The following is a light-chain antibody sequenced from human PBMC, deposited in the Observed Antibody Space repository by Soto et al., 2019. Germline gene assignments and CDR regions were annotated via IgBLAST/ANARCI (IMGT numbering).Light chain of an antibody. CDR2: DAS. CDR3: QQYNNWPYT. J-gene: IGKJ2*01. V-gene: IGKV3-15*01. CDR1: QSVSSN. Sequence: EIVMTQSPATLSVSPGERAALSCRASQSVSSNFAWYRQKPGQAPRLLIYDASTRATGVPARFSGSGSGTDFNITISSLQSEDFSVYYCQQYNNWPYTFGQGTKLEIK.